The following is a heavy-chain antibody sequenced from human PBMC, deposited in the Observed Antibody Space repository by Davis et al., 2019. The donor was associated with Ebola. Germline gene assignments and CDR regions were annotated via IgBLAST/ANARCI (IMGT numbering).Heavy chain of an antibody. CDR3: ARDHYSGSGSWTD. Sequence: AASVKVSCKASGYTFTSYAMHWVRQAPGQRLEWMGWINAGNGNAKYSQKFQGRVTITRDTSASTAYMELSSLRSEDTAVYYCARDHYSGSGSWTDWGQGTLVTVSS. D-gene: IGHD3-10*01. CDR2: INAGNGNA. J-gene: IGHJ4*02. CDR1: GYTFTSYA. V-gene: IGHV1-3*01.